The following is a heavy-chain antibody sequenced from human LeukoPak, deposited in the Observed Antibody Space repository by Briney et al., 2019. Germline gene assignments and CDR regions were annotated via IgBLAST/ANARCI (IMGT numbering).Heavy chain of an antibody. CDR3: ARQSWGASSGADY. CDR2: IHYSGRT. V-gene: IGHV4-59*08. D-gene: IGHD3-16*01. Sequence: SETLSLTCSVSGGSISTYVWSWIRQPPGKALEWIGYIHYSGRTDQNPSLESRVTISIDTSKNQFSLRLASVTAADTAVYYCARQSWGASSGADYWGQGTLVTVSS. CDR1: GGSISTYV. J-gene: IGHJ4*02.